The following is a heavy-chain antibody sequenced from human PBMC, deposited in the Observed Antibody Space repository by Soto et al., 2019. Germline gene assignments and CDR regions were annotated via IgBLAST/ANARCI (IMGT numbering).Heavy chain of an antibody. CDR3: ARHGDGIAAARAGMDV. D-gene: IGHD6-13*01. CDR2: IDPSDSYT. J-gene: IGHJ6*02. Sequence: GESLKISCKGSGYSFTSYWSSWVRQMPGKGLEWMGRIDPSDSYTNYSPSFQGHVTISADKSISTAYLQWSSLKASDTAMYYCARHGDGIAAARAGMDVWGQGTTVTVSS. V-gene: IGHV5-10-1*01. CDR1: GYSFTSYW.